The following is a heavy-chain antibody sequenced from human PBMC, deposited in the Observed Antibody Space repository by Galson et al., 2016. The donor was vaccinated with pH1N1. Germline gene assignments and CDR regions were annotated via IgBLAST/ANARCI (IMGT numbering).Heavy chain of an antibody. Sequence: SLRLSCAASRFTFNTFWMSWVRQAPGEGLEWVANINQDGSKKYYVDSVKGRFTISRDNAKNSVYLQMNSLRVEDAALYYCVKQIGGSGAYWGQGTLVTVSS. CDR3: VKQIGGSGAY. J-gene: IGHJ4*02. V-gene: IGHV3-7*01. CDR2: INQDGSKK. D-gene: IGHD3-16*01. CDR1: RFTFNTFW.